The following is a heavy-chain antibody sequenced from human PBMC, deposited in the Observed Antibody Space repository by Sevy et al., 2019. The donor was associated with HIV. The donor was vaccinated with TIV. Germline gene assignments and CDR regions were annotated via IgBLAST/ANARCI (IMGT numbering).Heavy chain of an antibody. Sequence: ASVKVSCKASGYNFINYGISWVRQAPGQGLEWVGGSSPFTGSPNYPQKLQDRVTVTTGTATNTAYNELRNLSSDDTAVYYCGKCTLWVYDPTNRKCGMDVWGQGTTVTVSS. V-gene: IGHV1-18*01. CDR2: SSPFTGSP. CDR3: GKCTLWVYDPTNRKCGMDV. J-gene: IGHJ6*02. CDR1: GYNFINYG. D-gene: IGHD5-12*01.